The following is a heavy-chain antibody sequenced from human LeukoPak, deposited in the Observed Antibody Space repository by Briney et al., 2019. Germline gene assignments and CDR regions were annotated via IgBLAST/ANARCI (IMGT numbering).Heavy chain of an antibody. Sequence: PSETLSLTCAVSGYSISSDYYWGWIRQPPGKGLEWIGSIYHSGSTYYNPSLKSRVTISVDTSKNQFSLKLSSVTAADTAVYYCARHGGYCSGGSCYSGGTFDYWGQGTLVTVSS. V-gene: IGHV4-38-2*01. CDR1: GYSISSDYY. J-gene: IGHJ4*02. D-gene: IGHD2-15*01. CDR2: IYHSGST. CDR3: ARHGGYCSGGSCYSGGTFDY.